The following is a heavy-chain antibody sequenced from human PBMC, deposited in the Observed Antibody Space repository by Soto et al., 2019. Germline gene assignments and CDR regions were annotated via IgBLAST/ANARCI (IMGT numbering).Heavy chain of an antibody. V-gene: IGHV4-34*01. J-gene: IGHJ6*02. CDR1: GGSFSGYY. CDR3: ARGDYSNWYYYYGMDV. CDR2: INHSGST. Sequence: PSETLSLTCAVYGGSFSGYYWSWIRQPPGKGLEWIGEINHSGSTNYNPSLKSRVTISVDTSKDQFSLKLSSVTAADTAVYYCARGDYSNWYYYYGMDVWGQGTTVTVSS. D-gene: IGHD4-4*01.